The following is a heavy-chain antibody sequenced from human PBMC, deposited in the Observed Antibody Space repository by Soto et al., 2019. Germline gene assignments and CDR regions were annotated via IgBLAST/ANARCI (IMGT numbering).Heavy chain of an antibody. CDR3: ARASVAVSRYFDY. Sequence: QVQLVESGGGVVQPGRSLRLSCAASGFTFSSYAMHWVRQAPGKGLEWVAVISYDGSNKYYADSVKGRFTISRDNSKNTLYLQMNSLRAEDTAVYYCARASVAVSRYFDYWGQGTLVTVSS. CDR2: ISYDGSNK. D-gene: IGHD6-19*01. J-gene: IGHJ4*02. CDR1: GFTFSSYA. V-gene: IGHV3-30-3*01.